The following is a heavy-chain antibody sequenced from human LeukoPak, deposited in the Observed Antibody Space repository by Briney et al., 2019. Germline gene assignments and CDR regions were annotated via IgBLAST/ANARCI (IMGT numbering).Heavy chain of an antibody. Sequence: GGSLRLSCAASGFSFSSYWMTWVRQTPGKGLEWVAVISYDGSNKYYADSVKGRFTISRDNSKNTLYLQMNSLRAEDTAVYYCARDSALGYSYGPLDYWGQGTLVTVSS. V-gene: IGHV3-30*03. CDR1: GFSFSSYW. J-gene: IGHJ4*02. CDR3: ARDSALGYSYGPLDY. CDR2: ISYDGSNK. D-gene: IGHD5-18*01.